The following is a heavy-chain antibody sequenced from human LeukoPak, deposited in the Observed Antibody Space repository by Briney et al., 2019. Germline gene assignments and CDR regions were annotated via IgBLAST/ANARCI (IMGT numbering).Heavy chain of an antibody. CDR2: IYPGDSDT. V-gene: IGHV5-51*01. Sequence: GESLKISCKGSGYSFTSYWIDWVRQMPGKGLEWMGIIYPGDSDTRYSPSFQGQVTISADKSISTAYPQWSSLKASDTAMYYCARQSIAVAGTKYFQHWGQGTLVTVSS. J-gene: IGHJ1*01. CDR3: ARQSIAVAGTKYFQH. D-gene: IGHD6-19*01. CDR1: GYSFTSYW.